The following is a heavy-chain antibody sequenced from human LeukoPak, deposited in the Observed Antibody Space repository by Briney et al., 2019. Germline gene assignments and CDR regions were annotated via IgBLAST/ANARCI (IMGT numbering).Heavy chain of an antibody. CDR3: AKDPTWVGATRWFDP. D-gene: IGHD1-26*01. CDR1: GFTFSNNY. Sequence: QPGGSLRLSCAASGFTFSNNYMSWVRQAPGKGLEWVSLIYSGGSTYYSDSVKGRFTISRDNSKNTLYLQMNSLRAEDTAVYYCAKDPTWVGATRWFDPWGQGTLVTVSS. CDR2: IYSGGST. V-gene: IGHV3-66*01. J-gene: IGHJ5*02.